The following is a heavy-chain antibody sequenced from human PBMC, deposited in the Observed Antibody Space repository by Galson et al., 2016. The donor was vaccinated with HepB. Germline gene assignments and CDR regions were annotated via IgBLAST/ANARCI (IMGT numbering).Heavy chain of an antibody. CDR3: TKDQYSATYSNAHIEH. CDR2: VSYDGSKK. Sequence: SLRLSCAASGFTFGNSGMHWVRQAPGKGLEWVAVVSYDGSKKDYVDSVKGRFTISRDNSKNTLYLQMNSLRAEDTAVYYYTKDQYSATYSNAHIEHWGQGILVTVSS. J-gene: IGHJ4*02. CDR1: GFTFGNSG. D-gene: IGHD1-26*01. V-gene: IGHV3-30*18.